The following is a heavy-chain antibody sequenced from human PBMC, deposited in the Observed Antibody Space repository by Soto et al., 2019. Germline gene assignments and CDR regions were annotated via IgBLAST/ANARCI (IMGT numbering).Heavy chain of an antibody. CDR1: GFTLSSYS. V-gene: IGHV3-21*01. CDR2: ISSSSSHI. Sequence: GSLSLSCAASGFTLSSYSMNWVRQAPGKGLEWVSSISSSSSHIYYADSMKGRFTISRDDAKNSLYLQMNSLRAEDTAVYYCARDLRIWFGELSTGGGAFDIWGQGTMVTVSS. J-gene: IGHJ3*02. CDR3: ARDLRIWFGELSTGGGAFDI. D-gene: IGHD3-10*01.